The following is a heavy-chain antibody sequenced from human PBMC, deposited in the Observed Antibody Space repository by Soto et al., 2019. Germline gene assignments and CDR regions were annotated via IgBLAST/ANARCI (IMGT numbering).Heavy chain of an antibody. CDR1: GFSFSSIGEG. Sequence: QITLKESGPTLVKPTQTLTLTCTFPGFSFSSIGEGVGWIRQPPGKALEWLALIYWDDDKRYSPSLKSRLTLTKDTSKNQVVLTMTNMDPVDTATYYCVQSRCGGDCLQSDSSHSYYGLDVWGQGTTVTVSS. D-gene: IGHD2-21*02. CDR2: IYWDDDK. CDR3: VQSRCGGDCLQSDSSHSYYGLDV. V-gene: IGHV2-5*02. J-gene: IGHJ6*02.